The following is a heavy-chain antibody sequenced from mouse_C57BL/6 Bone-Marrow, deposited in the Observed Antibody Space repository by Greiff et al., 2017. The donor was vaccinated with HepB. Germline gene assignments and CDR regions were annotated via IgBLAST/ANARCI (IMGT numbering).Heavy chain of an antibody. CDR1: GYTFTSYT. D-gene: IGHD2-3*01. J-gene: IGHJ3*01. V-gene: IGHV1-4*01. CDR3: ARREDGYYPRFAY. CDR2: INPSSGYT. Sequence: VQLQQSGAELARPGASVKMSCKASGYTFTSYTMHWVNQRPGQGLEWIGYINPSSGYTKYNQKFKDKATLTADKSSSTAYMQLSSLTSEDSAVYYCARREDGYYPRFAYWGQGTLVTVSA.